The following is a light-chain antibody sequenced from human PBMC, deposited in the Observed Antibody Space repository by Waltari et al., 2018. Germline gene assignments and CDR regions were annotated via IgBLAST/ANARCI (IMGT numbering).Light chain of an antibody. V-gene: IGLV2-11*01. CDR1: SSDVGGYDY. CDR3: CSYAGSYTEV. CDR2: GVT. Sequence: QSALTQPRSVSGSPGQSVTISCTGTSSDVGGYDYVSWYQQQSAKAPKLIIFGVTGRPSGVPDRCSGSKSGNTASLTISGLQSEEEADYYCCSYAGSYTEVFGTGTTVTVL. J-gene: IGLJ1*01.